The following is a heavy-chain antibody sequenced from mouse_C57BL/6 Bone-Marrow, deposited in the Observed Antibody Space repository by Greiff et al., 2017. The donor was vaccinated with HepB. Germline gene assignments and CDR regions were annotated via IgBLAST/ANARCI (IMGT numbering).Heavy chain of an antibody. Sequence: QVQLQQPGAELVKPGASVKLSCKASGYTFTSYWMHWVKQRPGQGLEWIGMIHPNSGSTNYNEKFKSKATLTVDKSSSTAYMQLSSLTSEDSAVYDCARYLLLRVPYFDYWGQGTTLTVSS. D-gene: IGHD1-1*01. CDR2: IHPNSGST. CDR1: GYTFTSYW. V-gene: IGHV1-64*01. J-gene: IGHJ2*01. CDR3: ARYLLLRVPYFDY.